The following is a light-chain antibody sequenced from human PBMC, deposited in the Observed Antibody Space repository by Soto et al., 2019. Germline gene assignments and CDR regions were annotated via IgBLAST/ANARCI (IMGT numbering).Light chain of an antibody. CDR2: GVS. CDR1: QGVSGAY. J-gene: IGKJ5*01. V-gene: IGKV3-20*01. Sequence: EIVLTQSPGTLSLSPGERAMLSCRASQGVSGAYLAWYQQKPGQAPRLLMYGVSSRATGTPDRFSGSGSGTDFTLTINRLEPEDVAVYYCQQYVTSPFSFGQGTSLEVK. CDR3: QQYVTSPFS.